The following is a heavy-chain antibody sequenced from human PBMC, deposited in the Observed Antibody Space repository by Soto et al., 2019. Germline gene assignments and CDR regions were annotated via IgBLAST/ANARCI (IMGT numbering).Heavy chain of an antibody. D-gene: IGHD6-6*01. CDR1: GFTFSTYG. V-gene: IGHV3-30*03. Sequence: GGSLRLSCAASGFTFSTYGMHWVRQAPGKGLEWVAGVSYDGNDKSYADSVKGRFPISRDNSKNTLYLQMNSLRVEDTAVYYCARSGGIAARLWPDPWGQGTLVTVSS. CDR2: VSYDGNDK. J-gene: IGHJ5*02. CDR3: ARSGGIAARLWPDP.